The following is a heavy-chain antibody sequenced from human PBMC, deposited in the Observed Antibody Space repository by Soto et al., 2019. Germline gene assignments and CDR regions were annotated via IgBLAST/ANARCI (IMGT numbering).Heavy chain of an antibody. CDR3: VRAPPSRYYVYFQH. CDR1: GFTFSNYW. CDR2: ISSDGSST. D-gene: IGHD3-10*02. Sequence: EVQLVESGGGLVQPGGSLRLSCTASGFTFSNYWMHWVRQAPGKGLVWVSRISSDGSSTNYADSVKGRFTISRDNAKNTLYLQMNSLRAEDTAVYYCVRAPPSRYYVYFQHWGQGTLVTVSS. V-gene: IGHV3-74*01. J-gene: IGHJ1*01.